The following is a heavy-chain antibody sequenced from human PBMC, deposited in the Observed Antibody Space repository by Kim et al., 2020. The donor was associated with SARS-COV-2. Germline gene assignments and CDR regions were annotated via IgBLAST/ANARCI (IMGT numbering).Heavy chain of an antibody. V-gene: IGHV3-53*01. CDR2: VYSDGST. Sequence: GGSLRLSCAASGFTVSSNYMNWVRQAPGKGLEWVSVVYSDGSTYYADSVKGRFTISRDNSKNTLYLQMNSLRAEDTAVYYCARDYYGSGSYSFDIRGQGTMVTISS. CDR1: GFTVSSNY. CDR3: ARDYYGSGSYSFDI. J-gene: IGHJ3*02. D-gene: IGHD3-10*01.